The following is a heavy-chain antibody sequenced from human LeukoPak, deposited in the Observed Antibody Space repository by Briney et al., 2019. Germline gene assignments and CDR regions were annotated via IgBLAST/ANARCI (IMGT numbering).Heavy chain of an antibody. CDR3: ARDGRYSYGPPYGMDV. CDR2: ISRSSSYI. J-gene: IGHJ6*02. V-gene: IGHV3-21*01. Sequence: GGSLRLSCTASGFTFNTYSMNWVRQAPGKGLEWVSSISRSSSYIYYADSMKGRFTISRDNAKNSLYLQMNSLRAEDTAVYYCARDGRYSYGPPYGMDVWGQGTTVTVSS. D-gene: IGHD5-18*01. CDR1: GFTFNTYS.